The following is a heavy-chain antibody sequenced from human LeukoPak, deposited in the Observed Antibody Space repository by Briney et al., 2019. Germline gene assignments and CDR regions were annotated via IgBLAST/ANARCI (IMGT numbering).Heavy chain of an antibody. CDR3: TRNPGMDV. CDR2: INGDGSSS. Sequence: GGSLRLSCAASGFTFSTYWMHWVRQAPGKGLVWVLRINGDGSSSTYADSVKGRFTISRDNAKNTLYLQMNSLRTEDTAVYYCTRNPGMDVWGQGTTVTVSS. CDR1: GFTFSTYW. J-gene: IGHJ6*02. V-gene: IGHV3-74*01.